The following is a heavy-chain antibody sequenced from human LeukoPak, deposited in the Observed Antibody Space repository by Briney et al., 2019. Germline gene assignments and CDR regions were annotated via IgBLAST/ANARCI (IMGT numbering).Heavy chain of an antibody. CDR3: ARAGDYGGMGAFDI. D-gene: IGHD4-23*01. V-gene: IGHV1-18*01. J-gene: IGHJ3*02. CDR2: ISTYNGNT. Sequence: GASVKVSCKASDYTFISYVFSWVRQALGQGLEWMGWISTYNGNTKYAQKLQGRVTMTTDTSTSTAYMELRTLRSDDTAVYYCARAGDYGGMGAFDIWGLGTMVTVSS. CDR1: DYTFISYV.